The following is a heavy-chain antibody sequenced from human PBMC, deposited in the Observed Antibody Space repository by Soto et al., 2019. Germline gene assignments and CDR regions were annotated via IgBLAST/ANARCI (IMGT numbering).Heavy chain of an antibody. J-gene: IGHJ6*02. CDR3: ATDPVTSLTPYHGFYYFGMDF. CDR2: ISSDGKNK. D-gene: IGHD2-2*01. CDR1: CFPFSTYP. V-gene: IGHV3-30*09. Sequence: XGSLRLTCRAFCFPFSTYPMHWVRQAPGKGLGWVAIISSDGKNKYYADSLKGRLDVFRDNSKDTLSLQINTLRTDGAATYYCATDPVTSLTPYHGFYYFGMDFWGQGTTVTVSS.